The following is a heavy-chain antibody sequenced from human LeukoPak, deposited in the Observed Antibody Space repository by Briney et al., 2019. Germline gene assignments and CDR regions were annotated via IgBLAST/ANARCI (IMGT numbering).Heavy chain of an antibody. D-gene: IGHD3-22*01. CDR3: AKAGITMIVVPWRGAFDI. Sequence: GGSLRLSCAASGFTFSSYGVHWVRQAPGKGLEWVAFIRYDGSNKYYADSVKGRFTISRDNSKNTLYLQMNSLRAEDTAVYYCAKAGITMIVVPWRGAFDIWGQGTMVTVSS. CDR1: GFTFSSYG. V-gene: IGHV3-30*02. CDR2: IRYDGSNK. J-gene: IGHJ3*02.